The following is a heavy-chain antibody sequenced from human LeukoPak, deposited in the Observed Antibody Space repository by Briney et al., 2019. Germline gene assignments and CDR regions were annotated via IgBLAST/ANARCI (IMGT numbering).Heavy chain of an antibody. V-gene: IGHV4-4*07. D-gene: IGHD3-10*01. Sequence: SETLSLTCTVSGGSISSYFWTWIRQPAGKGLEWIGRIYTSGNTNYNPSLKSRVTMSVDTSKNQFSLKLSSVTAADTAVYYCAKRASGSGTSLYYFDYWGQGTLVTVSS. CDR1: GGSISSYF. CDR2: IYTSGNT. J-gene: IGHJ4*02. CDR3: AKRASGSGTSLYYFDY.